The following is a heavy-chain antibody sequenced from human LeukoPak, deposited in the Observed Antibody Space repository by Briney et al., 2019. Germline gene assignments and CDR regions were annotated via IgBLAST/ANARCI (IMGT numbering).Heavy chain of an antibody. D-gene: IGHD5-18*01. J-gene: IGHJ4*02. CDR2: INQGGSEK. Sequence: PGGSLRLSCAASGFTFSSYAMSWVRQAPEKGLEWVANINQGGSEKYYVDSVKGRFTISRDNPKNSLYLQMNSLRVEDTAVYYCARDETALDSWGQGTLVTVSS. CDR3: ARDETALDS. CDR1: GFTFSSYA. V-gene: IGHV3-7*01.